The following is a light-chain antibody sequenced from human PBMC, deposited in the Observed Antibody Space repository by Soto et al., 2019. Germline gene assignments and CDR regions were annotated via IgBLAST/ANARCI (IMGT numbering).Light chain of an antibody. V-gene: IGKV3D-15*01. CDR1: QSVSRN. Sequence: EIVMTQSPATLSVSPGERATLSCRASQSVSRNFAWYQQRPAQAPRLLIYDVSTRATGVPTRFSGSGSGTEFTLTISSLQSEDFVVYYCQQYHDWPLTFGGGTKVDIK. CDR3: QQYHDWPLT. J-gene: IGKJ4*01. CDR2: DVS.